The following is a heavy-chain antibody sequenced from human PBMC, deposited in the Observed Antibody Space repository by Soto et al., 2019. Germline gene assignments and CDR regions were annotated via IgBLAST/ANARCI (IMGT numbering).Heavy chain of an antibody. CDR1: GYTFTSYS. V-gene: IGHV1-3*01. CDR2: INAGNGNT. Sequence: ASVKVSCKASGYTFTSYSMHWVRQAPGQRLEWMGWINAGNGNTKYSQKFQGRVTITRDTSASTAYMELSSLRSEDTAVYYCARGLNGYSHYFDYWGQGALVTVSS. D-gene: IGHD5-18*01. J-gene: IGHJ4*02. CDR3: ARGLNGYSHYFDY.